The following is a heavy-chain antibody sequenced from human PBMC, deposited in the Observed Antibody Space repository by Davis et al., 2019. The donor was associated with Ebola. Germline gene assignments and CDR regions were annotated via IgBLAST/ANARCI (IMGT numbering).Heavy chain of an antibody. J-gene: IGHJ4*02. Sequence: GESLKISCAASGFNVSSTYVSWVRQAPGKGLEWVSVMYTACTSRCTDYADSVRGRFIISRDNSKNTVFLQMNSLRAEDTAVYYCARHYSTVWYHYDYFDYWGQGVLVTVSS. D-gene: IGHD6-19*01. CDR1: GFNVSSTY. V-gene: IGHV3-66*04. CDR2: MYTACTSRCT. CDR3: ARHYSTVWYHYDYFDY.